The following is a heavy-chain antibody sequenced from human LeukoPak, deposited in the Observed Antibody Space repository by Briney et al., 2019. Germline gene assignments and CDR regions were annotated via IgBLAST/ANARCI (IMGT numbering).Heavy chain of an antibody. CDR1: GYTFTNYG. CDR3: ARAKLGYCSGGSCRGDAFDI. V-gene: IGHV1-18*01. J-gene: IGHJ3*02. D-gene: IGHD2-15*01. CDR2: ISAYNGNT. Sequence: ASVKVSCKASGYTFTNYGISWVRQAPGQGLEWIGWISAYNGNTNYAQNLQGRVTMTTDTSTTTAYMELRSLRSDDTAVYYCARAKLGYCSGGSCRGDAFDIWGQGTMVTVSS.